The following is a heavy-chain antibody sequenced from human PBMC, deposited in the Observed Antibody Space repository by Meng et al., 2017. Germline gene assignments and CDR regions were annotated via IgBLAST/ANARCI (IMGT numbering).Heavy chain of an antibody. J-gene: IGHJ4*02. Sequence: GESLKISCAASGFTFSNAWMTWVRQAPGKGLEWIGRIRSKANSYATAYAASVKGRFTISRDDSKNTAYLQMNSLKTEDTAVYYCTIQIPYMVRGVIAYFDYWGQGTLVTVSS. D-gene: IGHD3-10*01. V-gene: IGHV3-73*01. CDR1: GFTFSNAW. CDR2: IRSKANSYAT. CDR3: TIQIPYMVRGVIAYFDY.